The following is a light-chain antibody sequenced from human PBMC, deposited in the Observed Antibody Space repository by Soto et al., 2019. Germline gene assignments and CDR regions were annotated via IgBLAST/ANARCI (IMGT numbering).Light chain of an antibody. CDR1: SSNIGSNY. CDR3: EACDDGLSGHV. Sequence: QSVLTQPPSASGTPGQRVTISCSGSSSNIGSNYVYWYQQLPGTAPKLLIYRNNQRPSGVPDRFSGSKSGTSASLAISGLRYEYVADYYCEACDDGLSGHVSGTGTKGT. J-gene: IGLJ1*01. CDR2: RNN. V-gene: IGLV1-47*01.